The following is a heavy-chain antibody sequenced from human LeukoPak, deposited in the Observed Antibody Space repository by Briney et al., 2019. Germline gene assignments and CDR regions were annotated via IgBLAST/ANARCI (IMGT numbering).Heavy chain of an antibody. Sequence: GGSLRLSCAASGFTFSSYEMNWVRLAPGKGLEWVSYISSSGSTIYYADSVKGRFTISRDNAKNSLYLQMNSLRAEDTAVYYCARRGRYGMDVWGQGTTVTVSS. D-gene: IGHD3-10*01. V-gene: IGHV3-48*03. CDR1: GFTFSSYE. CDR2: ISSSGSTI. CDR3: ARRGRYGMDV. J-gene: IGHJ6*02.